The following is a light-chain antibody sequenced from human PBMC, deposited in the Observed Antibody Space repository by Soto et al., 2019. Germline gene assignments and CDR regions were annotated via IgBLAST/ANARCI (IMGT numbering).Light chain of an antibody. CDR3: QQSFRTPRT. Sequence: DIQMTQSPSSQSASVGDRVTITCRASQSINSYLNWYQQKPGKAPKLLIYAASSLQSGCPSRFRGSGSETDFTLTISSLQPDDVATYYWQQSFRTPRTFGQGTRVEI. V-gene: IGKV1-39*01. J-gene: IGKJ1*01. CDR2: AAS. CDR1: QSINSY.